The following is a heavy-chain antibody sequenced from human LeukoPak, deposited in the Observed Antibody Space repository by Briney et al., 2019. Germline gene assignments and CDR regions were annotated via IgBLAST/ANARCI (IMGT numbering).Heavy chain of an antibody. CDR2: INPNSGNT. V-gene: IGHV1-8*01. J-gene: IGHJ5*02. CDR3: ARAVRYARNPKPNNWFDP. D-gene: IGHD2-8*01. Sequence: ASVKVSCKASGHTFTSYDINWVRQATGQGLEWMGWINPNSGNTGYAQKFQGRVTMTRNTSISTAYMELSSLRSEDTAVYYCARAVRYARNPKPNNWFDPWGQGTLVTVSS. CDR1: GHTFTSYD.